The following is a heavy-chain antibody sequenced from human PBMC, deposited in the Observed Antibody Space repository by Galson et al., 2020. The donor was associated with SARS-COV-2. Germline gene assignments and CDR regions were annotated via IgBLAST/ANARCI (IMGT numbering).Heavy chain of an antibody. V-gene: IGHV3-33*01. CDR3: ARESGGWGGGFDI. D-gene: IGHD6-19*01. J-gene: IGHJ3*02. CDR1: GFPFSSYG. Sequence: GGSLRLSCAAPGFPFSSYGMPWVRQAPGKGLEWVAAIWQDGSNKNNAAHVKGRFTISRDNSKTTLYLQMNSLRAEDTAVYYCARESGGWGGGFDIWGQGKMVTVSS. CDR2: IWQDGSNK.